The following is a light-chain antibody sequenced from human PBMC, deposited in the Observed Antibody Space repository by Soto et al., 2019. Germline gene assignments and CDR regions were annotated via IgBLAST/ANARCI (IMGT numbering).Light chain of an antibody. V-gene: IGLV2-18*01. CDR3: SLYTSSTFYV. CDR2: EVS. CDR1: SSDVGYYNR. J-gene: IGLJ1*01. Sequence: QSVLTQPPSVSGSPGQSVTISCTGTSSDVGYYNRVSWYQQPPGTAPKLLIYEVSNRPSGVPDRFSGSKSGNTASLTISGLQAEDEADYYCSLYTSSTFYVFGHGTKVTVL.